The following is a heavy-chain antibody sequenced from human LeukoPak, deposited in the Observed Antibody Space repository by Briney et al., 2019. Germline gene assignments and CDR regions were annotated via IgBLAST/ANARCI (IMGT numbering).Heavy chain of an antibody. J-gene: IGHJ6*02. CDR2: IYYSGST. V-gene: IGHV4-31*03. Sequence: PSETLSPTCTVSGRSISSGCYYWSWIREHPGKGLEWIGHIYYSGSTYYNLSLKSRVTISVDTSKHQFSLKLSSVTAADAAVYYCARAPGYSPEYYGMDGWGQGTTVSVCS. CDR1: GRSISSGCYY. D-gene: IGHD5-18*01. CDR3: ARAPGYSPEYYGMDG.